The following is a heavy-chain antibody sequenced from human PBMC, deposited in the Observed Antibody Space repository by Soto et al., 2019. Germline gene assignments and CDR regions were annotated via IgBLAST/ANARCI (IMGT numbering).Heavy chain of an antibody. CDR2: IYYSGST. CDR3: ASYGSGCYYAFDI. J-gene: IGHJ3*02. V-gene: IGHV4-31*03. D-gene: IGHD3-10*01. CDR1: GGSISSGGYY. Sequence: PSEPLSLTCTVSGGSISSGGYYWSWIRQHPGKGLEWIGYIYYSGSTYYNPSLKSRVTISVDTSKNQFSLKLSSVPAADTALYYCASYGSGCYYAFDIWGQGTMVTVSS.